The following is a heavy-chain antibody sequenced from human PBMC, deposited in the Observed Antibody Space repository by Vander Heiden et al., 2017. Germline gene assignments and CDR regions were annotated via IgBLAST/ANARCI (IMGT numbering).Heavy chain of an antibody. CDR3: VGNYYDSRGYYFIDS. Sequence: QVQLQESGPGLVRPSETLSLTCAVSGGSMGNYYWTWLRQPAGKALEWLGRIYTGGSTNYNPSLKSRVTMSVATSKNQFSLKLTSVTAADTAVYYCVGNYYDSRGYYFIDSWGQGTLVNV. J-gene: IGHJ4*02. D-gene: IGHD3-22*01. CDR1: GGSMGNYY. CDR2: IYTGGST. V-gene: IGHV4-4*07.